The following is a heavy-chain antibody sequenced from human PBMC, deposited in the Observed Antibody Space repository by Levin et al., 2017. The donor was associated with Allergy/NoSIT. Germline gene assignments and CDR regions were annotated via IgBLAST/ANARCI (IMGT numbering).Heavy chain of an antibody. CDR2: ISGSGGST. J-gene: IGHJ5*02. CDR3: ANEYYDFWSGYYTANWFDP. CDR1: GFTFSSYA. Sequence: GESLKISCAASGFTFSSYAMSWVRQAPGKGLEWVSAISGSGGSTYYADSVKGRFTISRDNSKNTLYLQMNSLRAEDTAVYYCANEYYDFWSGYYTANWFDPWGQGTLVTVSS. D-gene: IGHD3-3*01. V-gene: IGHV3-23*01.